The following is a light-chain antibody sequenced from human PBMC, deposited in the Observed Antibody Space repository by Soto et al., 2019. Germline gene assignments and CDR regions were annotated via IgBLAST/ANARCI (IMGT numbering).Light chain of an antibody. CDR3: SLYTSSSSLLYV. CDR1: SSDVGGYNY. J-gene: IGLJ1*01. V-gene: IGLV2-14*01. Sequence: QSVLTQPASVSGSPGQSITISCTGTSSDVGGYNYVSWYQQHPGKAPKLMIYDVSNRPSGVSNRFSGSKSGNTASLTISGLQAEDEDDYYCSLYTSSSSLLYVFGTGTKVTVL. CDR2: DVS.